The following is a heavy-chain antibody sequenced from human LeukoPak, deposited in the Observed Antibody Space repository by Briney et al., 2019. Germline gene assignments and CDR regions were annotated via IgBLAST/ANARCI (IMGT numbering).Heavy chain of an antibody. J-gene: IGHJ3*02. CDR3: ARHEDAFDI. CDR2: IYHSGST. CDR1: GYSISSGYY. V-gene: IGHV4-38-2*01. Sequence: PSETLSLTCAVSGYSISSGYYWGWIRQPPGKGLEWIGSIYHSGSTYYNPSLKSRVTISVDTSKNQFSLKLSSVTAADTAVYYCARHEDAFDIWGQGTIVTVSS.